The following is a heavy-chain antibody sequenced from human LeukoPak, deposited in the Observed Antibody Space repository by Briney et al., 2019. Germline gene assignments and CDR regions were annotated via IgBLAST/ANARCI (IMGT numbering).Heavy chain of an antibody. CDR1: GYTFTSYY. Sequence: GASVKVSCKASGYTFTSYYMHWVRQAPGQGLEWMGIINPSGGSTSYAQKFRGRVTMTRDTSTSTVYMELSSLRSEDTAVYYCARAFRYYDSSGYLSFDYWGQGTLVTVSS. CDR3: ARAFRYYDSSGYLSFDY. CDR2: INPSGGST. D-gene: IGHD3-22*01. J-gene: IGHJ4*02. V-gene: IGHV1-46*01.